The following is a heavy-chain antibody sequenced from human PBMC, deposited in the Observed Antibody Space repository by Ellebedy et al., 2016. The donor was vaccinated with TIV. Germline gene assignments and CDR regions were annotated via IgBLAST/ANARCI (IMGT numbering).Heavy chain of an antibody. V-gene: IGHV1-46*01. CDR3: ARVGGSGYYVN. J-gene: IGHJ4*02. Sequence: ASVKVSCKASGYTFTSYYMHWVRQAPGQGLEWMGIINPSGGSTSYAQEFQGRVTMTRDTSTSTVYMELSSLRSEDTAVYYCARVGGSGYYVNWGQGTLVTVSS. CDR1: GYTFTSYY. D-gene: IGHD3-22*01. CDR2: INPSGGST.